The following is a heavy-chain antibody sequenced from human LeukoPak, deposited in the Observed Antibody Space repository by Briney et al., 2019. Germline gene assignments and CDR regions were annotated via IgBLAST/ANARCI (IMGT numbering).Heavy chain of an antibody. CDR2: IIPIFGTA. V-gene: IGHV1-69*01. J-gene: IGHJ5*02. CDR3: ARDALGCSGGSCYSSWFDP. CDR1: GGTFSSYA. Sequence: GSSVKVSFKASGGTFSSYAISWVRQAPGQGLEWMGGIIPIFGTANYAQKFQGRVTITADESTSTAYMELSSLRSEDTAVYYCARDALGCSGGSCYSSWFDPWGQGTLVTVSS. D-gene: IGHD2-15*01.